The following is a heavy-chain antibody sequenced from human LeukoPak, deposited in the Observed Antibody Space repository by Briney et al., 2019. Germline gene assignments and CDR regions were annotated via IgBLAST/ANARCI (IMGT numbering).Heavy chain of an antibody. Sequence: SQTLSLTCTVSGGSISSYYWSWIRQPPGKGLEWIGYIYYSGSTNYNPSLKSRVTISVDTSKNQFSLKLSSVTAADTAVYYCARDIAAAGNNWFDPWGQGTLVTVSS. CDR2: IYYSGST. J-gene: IGHJ5*02. CDR3: ARDIAAAGNNWFDP. D-gene: IGHD6-13*01. V-gene: IGHV4-59*01. CDR1: GGSISSYY.